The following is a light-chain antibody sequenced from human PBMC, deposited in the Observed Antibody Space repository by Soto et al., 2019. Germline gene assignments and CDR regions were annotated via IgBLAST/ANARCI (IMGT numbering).Light chain of an antibody. CDR2: SAS. J-gene: IGKJ4*01. CDR1: QGISNY. CDR3: QMCDSAHALT. V-gene: IGKV1-27*01. Sequence: DIPMTQSPSSLSASVGDRVTITCRASQGISNYLAWYQQKAGKVPQVLIYSASTLQSGVPSRFSGSGSGTDFSLTITNLQPEDAATYYCQMCDSAHALTFGGGTKLEIK.